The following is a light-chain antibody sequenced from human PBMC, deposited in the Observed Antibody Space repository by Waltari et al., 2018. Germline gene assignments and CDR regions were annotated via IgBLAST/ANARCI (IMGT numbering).Light chain of an antibody. Sequence: EIVLTQSPGTLSLSPRERATLSCRPCQYVSSRYLARYQQKPGQAPRLLIYGASFRAAGIPERFSGSGSGTDFTLTISRLEPEDFAVFYCLQYGSPHFTFGPGTKVEIK. CDR3: LQYGSPHFT. CDR2: GAS. J-gene: IGKJ3*01. V-gene: IGKV3-20*01. CDR1: QYVSSRY.